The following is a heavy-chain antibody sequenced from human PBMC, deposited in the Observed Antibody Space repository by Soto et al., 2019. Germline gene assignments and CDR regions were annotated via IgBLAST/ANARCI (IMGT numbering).Heavy chain of an antibody. CDR3: AREGGGYRIDY. V-gene: IGHV4-59*01. Sequence: PSETLSLTCTVSSGSNSAYYWSWIRQPPGKGLEWIGYIFYTGNTKYNPFLESRVSISVDPSKNQFSLKLSSVTAADTAIYYCAREGGGYRIDYWGQGILVTVSS. D-gene: IGHD1-26*01. CDR2: IFYTGNT. J-gene: IGHJ4*02. CDR1: SGSNSAYY.